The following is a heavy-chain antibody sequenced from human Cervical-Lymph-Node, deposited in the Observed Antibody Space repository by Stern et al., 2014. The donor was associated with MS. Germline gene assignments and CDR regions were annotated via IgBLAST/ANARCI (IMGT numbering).Heavy chain of an antibody. CDR3: ARERFYYDSSGFDY. V-gene: IGHV3-21*01. D-gene: IGHD3-22*01. CDR1: GFTFSSYS. CDR2: ISSSSSYI. Sequence: EVQLVESGGGLVKPGGSLRLSCAASGFTFSSYSMNWVRQAPGTGLEWVASISSSSSYIYYADSVKGRFPISRDNAKNSLYLQMNSLRAEDTAVYYCARERFYYDSSGFDYWGQGTLVTVSS. J-gene: IGHJ4*02.